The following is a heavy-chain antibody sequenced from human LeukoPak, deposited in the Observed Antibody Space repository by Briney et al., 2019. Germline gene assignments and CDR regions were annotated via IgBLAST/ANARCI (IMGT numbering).Heavy chain of an antibody. Sequence: GGSLRLSCAASGFTFTAYSMNWVRQAPGRGLEWISYIGPGGDIYYADSVTGRFTFSRDTAKNSLYLQMNGLRVEDTAVYYCARRFDSWGQGTLVTVSS. CDR1: GFTFTAYS. CDR2: IGPGGDI. J-gene: IGHJ4*02. CDR3: ARRFDS. V-gene: IGHV3-48*01.